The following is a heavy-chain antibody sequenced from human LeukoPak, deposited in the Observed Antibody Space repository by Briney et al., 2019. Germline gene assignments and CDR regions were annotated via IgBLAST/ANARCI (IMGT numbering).Heavy chain of an antibody. Sequence: GGSLRLSCAASGFTFSDYYMSWIRQAPGKGLEWVSYISSSGSTSYYADSVKGRFTISRDNAKNSLYLQMNSLTPEDTAVYYCARGYSYAYTDYWGQGTLVTVSS. V-gene: IGHV3-11*01. CDR1: GFTFSDYY. D-gene: IGHD5-18*01. CDR2: ISSSGSTS. CDR3: ARGYSYAYTDY. J-gene: IGHJ4*02.